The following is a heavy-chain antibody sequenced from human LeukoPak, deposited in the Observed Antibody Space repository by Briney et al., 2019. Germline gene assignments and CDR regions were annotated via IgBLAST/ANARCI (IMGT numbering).Heavy chain of an antibody. D-gene: IGHD6-13*01. V-gene: IGHV4-59*01. CDR3: ARDPSWSHYYYGMDV. J-gene: IGHJ6*02. Sequence: RPSETLSLTCTVSGGSISSYYWSWIRQPPGKGLEWIGYIYYSGSTNYNPSLKSRVTISVDTSKNQFSLKLSSVTAADTAVYYCARDPSWSHYYYGMDVWGQGTTVTVSS. CDR2: IYYSGST. CDR1: GGSISSYY.